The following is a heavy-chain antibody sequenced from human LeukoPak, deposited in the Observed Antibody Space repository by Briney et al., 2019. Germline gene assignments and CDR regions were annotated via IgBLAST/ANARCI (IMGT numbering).Heavy chain of an antibody. J-gene: IGHJ5*02. CDR3: ARPRRIAVAGGWFDP. CDR1: GFTFSSYS. D-gene: IGHD6-19*01. V-gene: IGHV3-21*01. CDR2: ISSSSSYI. Sequence: PGGSLRLSCAASGFTFSSYSMNWVRQAPGKGLEWVSSISSSSSYIYYADSVKGRFTISRDNAKNSLYLQMNSLRAEDTAVYYCARPRRIAVAGGWFDPWGQGTLVTVSS.